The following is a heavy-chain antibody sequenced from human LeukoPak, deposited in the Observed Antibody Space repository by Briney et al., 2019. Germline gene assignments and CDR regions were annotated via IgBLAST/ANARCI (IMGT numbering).Heavy chain of an antibody. Sequence: SETLSLTCAVSGGSISSYYWSWIRQPPGKGLEWIGYIYYSGSTNYNPSLKSRVTISVDTSKNQFSLKLSSVTAADTAVYYCASLRLGYCSSTSCPGAFDIWGQGTMVTVSS. CDR1: GGSISSYY. J-gene: IGHJ3*02. D-gene: IGHD2-2*01. V-gene: IGHV4-59*12. CDR3: ASLRLGYCSSTSCPGAFDI. CDR2: IYYSGST.